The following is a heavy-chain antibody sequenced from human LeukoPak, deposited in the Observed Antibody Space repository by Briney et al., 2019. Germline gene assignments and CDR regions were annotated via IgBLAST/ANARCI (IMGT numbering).Heavy chain of an antibody. Sequence: ASVKVSCRASGYTFTGYYMHWVRQAPGQGLEWMGRINPNSGGTNYAQKFQGRVTMTKDTSISTGYMEPSRLRSDDTAVYYCARAPLGYNWFDPWGQGTLVTVSS. D-gene: IGHD3-10*01. J-gene: IGHJ5*02. V-gene: IGHV1-2*06. CDR1: GYTFTGYY. CDR3: ARAPLGYNWFDP. CDR2: INPNSGGT.